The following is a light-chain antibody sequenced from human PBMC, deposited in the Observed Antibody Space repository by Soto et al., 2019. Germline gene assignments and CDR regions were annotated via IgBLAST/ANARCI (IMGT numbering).Light chain of an antibody. J-gene: IGKJ3*01. CDR2: DAA. CDR1: HDITSY. V-gene: IGKV1-33*01. Sequence: DIEMTQSPSSLSASVGDRVTITCQASHDITSYLNWYQHKPGKAPKLLNYDAAILEAGVPSRFSGSGSRTDFTFTISRLQPEDVATYYCQKCDYLPIFGPGTTVDFK. CDR3: QKCDYLPI.